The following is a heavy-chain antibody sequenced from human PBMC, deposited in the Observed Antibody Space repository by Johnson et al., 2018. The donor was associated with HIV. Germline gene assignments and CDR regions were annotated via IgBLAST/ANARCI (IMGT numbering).Heavy chain of an antibody. CDR1: GFTFSSYG. V-gene: IGHV3-30*03. CDR2: ISYDGSKK. Sequence: QVLLVESGGGVVQPGRSLRLSCAASGFTFSSYGMHWVRQAPGKGLEWVAVISYDGSKKYYADSVKGRFTISRDNSKNTLYRQMNSLRGEDTGVYYCARNLVRYSRNTNAFDIWGQGNMVTVSA. CDR3: ARNLVRYSRNTNAFDI. D-gene: IGHD6-13*01. J-gene: IGHJ3*02.